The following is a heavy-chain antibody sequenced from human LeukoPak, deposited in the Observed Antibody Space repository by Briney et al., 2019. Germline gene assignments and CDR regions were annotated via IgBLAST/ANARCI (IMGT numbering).Heavy chain of an antibody. D-gene: IGHD5-24*01. J-gene: IGHJ4*02. Sequence: SLRLSCAASGFTFSSYSMNWVRQAPGKGLEWVSYISSSSSTIYYADSVKGRFTISRDNAKNSLYLQMNSLRAEDTAVYYCARETPRRGETRDGYRWGQGTLVTVSS. CDR1: GFTFSSYS. V-gene: IGHV3-48*04. CDR2: ISSSSSTI. CDR3: ARETPRRGETRDGYR.